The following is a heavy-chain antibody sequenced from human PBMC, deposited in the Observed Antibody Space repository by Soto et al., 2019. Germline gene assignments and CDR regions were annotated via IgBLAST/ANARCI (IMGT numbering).Heavy chain of an antibody. CDR1: GYSFTIYG. CDR2: IIPIFGTA. Sequence: PAKGSCRASGYSFTIYGISWGREDAGKGLEWMGGIIPIFGTANYAQKFQGRGTITADKSTSTAYMELSSLRSEDTAVYYCARPLKKRGYDFWSGPYGMDVRGQGTTVTVSS. D-gene: IGHD3-3*01. J-gene: IGHJ6*02. V-gene: IGHV1-69*06. CDR3: ARPLKKRGYDFWSGPYGMDV.